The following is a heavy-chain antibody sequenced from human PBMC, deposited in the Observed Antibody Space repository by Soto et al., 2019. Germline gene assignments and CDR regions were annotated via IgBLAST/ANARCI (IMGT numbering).Heavy chain of an antibody. D-gene: IGHD6-13*01. Sequence: EVQLVESGGGLVQPGGSLRLSCVDSGFTFSSYWMSWVRQAPVKGLEWVGNIKQDGSEENYVDSVKGRFTISRDNAKNSRYLQMNSLRVEDMAVYYCARIAASGRGWDVWGQGTTVVVSS. CDR3: ARIAASGRGWDV. V-gene: IGHV3-7*01. J-gene: IGHJ6*02. CDR1: GFTFSSYW. CDR2: IKQDGSEE.